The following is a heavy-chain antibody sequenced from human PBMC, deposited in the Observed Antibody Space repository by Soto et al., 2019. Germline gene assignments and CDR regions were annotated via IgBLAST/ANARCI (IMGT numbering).Heavy chain of an antibody. Sequence: ASVKVSCKASGYTFTGYYVHWVRQAPGQGLEWMGWINPNSGDTYLAQRFQGRVTMNRDTSIGTAYMELRGLTSDDTAEYYCAKGGAIYAASTTVYLYNAMDVWGQGTTVTVSS. D-gene: IGHD4-17*01. CDR2: INPNSGDT. J-gene: IGHJ6*02. CDR3: AKGGAIYAASTTVYLYNAMDV. V-gene: IGHV1-2*02. CDR1: GYTFTGYY.